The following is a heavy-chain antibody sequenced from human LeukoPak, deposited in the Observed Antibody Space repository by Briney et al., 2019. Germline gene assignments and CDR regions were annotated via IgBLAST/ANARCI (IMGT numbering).Heavy chain of an antibody. CDR3: ARDWSIPASLYFDY. J-gene: IGHJ4*02. CDR1: GFTFSSYS. Sequence: GRCLRLSCAASGFTFSSYSMDWVRQAPGGGRGWVSSISSSSSYIYYADSVKGRFTISRDNAKNSLYLQMNSLRAEDTAVYYCARDWSIPASLYFDYWGQGNLVTVSS. V-gene: IGHV3-21*01. CDR2: ISSSSSYI. D-gene: IGHD6-25*01.